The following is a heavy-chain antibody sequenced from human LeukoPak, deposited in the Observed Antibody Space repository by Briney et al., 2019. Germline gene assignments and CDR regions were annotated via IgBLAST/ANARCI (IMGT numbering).Heavy chain of an antibody. D-gene: IGHD2-2*02. V-gene: IGHV1-46*01. CDR3: ARVAAEVVGLPGAIGFGWLRRDYYYMDV. J-gene: IGHJ6*03. CDR1: GYTFTSYY. Sequence: GASVKVSCKASGYTFTSYYMHWVRQAPGEGLEWTGIINPSGGSTTYAQKFQGRVTMTRDMSTSTVYMDLSSLRSEDTAVYYCARVAAEVVGLPGAIGFGWLRRDYYYMDVWGKGTTVTVSS. CDR2: INPSGGST.